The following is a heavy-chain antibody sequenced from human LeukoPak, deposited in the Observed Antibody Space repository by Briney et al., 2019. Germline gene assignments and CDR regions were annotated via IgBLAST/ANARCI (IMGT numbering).Heavy chain of an antibody. D-gene: IGHD2-8*01. J-gene: IGHJ5*02. CDR3: ASGPYCTNGVCYGSNWFDP. V-gene: IGHV3-53*05. CDR1: GFTVSSNY. CDR2: IYSGGST. Sequence: PSGGSLRLSCAASGFTVSSNYMSWVRQAPGKGLEWVSVIYSGGSTYHADSVKGRFTVSRDNSKNTLYLQLNSLRAEDTAVYYCASGPYCTNGVCYGSNWFDPWGQGTLVTVSS.